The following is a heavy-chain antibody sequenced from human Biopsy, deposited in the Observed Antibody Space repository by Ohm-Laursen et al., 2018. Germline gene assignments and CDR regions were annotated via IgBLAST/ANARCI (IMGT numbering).Heavy chain of an antibody. V-gene: IGHV1-8*01. CDR1: GYTFTSYD. CDR3: GRAVRNQLLTDP. CDR2: LNPVSGNS. Sequence: AASVKVSCKASGYTFTSYDITWVRQASGQGPEWIGWLNPVSGNSNFGQKFRGRVTVTSDTSISTAYMELSDLTSDDTATYYCGRAVRNQLLTDPWGQGTLVTVTS. J-gene: IGHJ5*02. D-gene: IGHD1-7*01.